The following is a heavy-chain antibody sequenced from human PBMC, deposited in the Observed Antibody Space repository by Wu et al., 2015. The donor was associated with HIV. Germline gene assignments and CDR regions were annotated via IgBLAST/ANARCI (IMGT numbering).Heavy chain of an antibody. D-gene: IGHD3-3*01. CDR1: GYRFTDYY. J-gene: IGHJ5*02. CDR3: AKGNYDFWAAHFADNWFGP. Sequence: QVQLVQSGAEVKKPGSSVKVSCKASGYRFTDYYIHWIRQAPGQGLEWMGWINPKDGATDFARKFQGRVTMTRDTSFSTAYMNLISLTSDDTAVYYCAKGNYDFWAAHFADNWFGPWGQGTLVTVSS. CDR2: INPKDGAT. V-gene: IGHV1-2*02.